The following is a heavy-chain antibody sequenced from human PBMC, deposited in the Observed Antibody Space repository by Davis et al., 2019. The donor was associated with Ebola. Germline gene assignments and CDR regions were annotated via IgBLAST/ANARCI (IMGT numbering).Heavy chain of an antibody. J-gene: IGHJ4*02. CDR1: GFTFSNAY. D-gene: IGHD6-13*01. Sequence: GESLKISCAGSGFTFSNAYMSWVRQAPGKGLEWVGRIKTKRDDGTAEYAAPVKGRFTISRDDSINTLFLQMDSLKTEDTAVYSCATDATAAGYFAYWGQGSLVTFSS. CDR3: ATDATAAGYFAY. CDR2: IKTKRDDGTA. V-gene: IGHV3-15*01.